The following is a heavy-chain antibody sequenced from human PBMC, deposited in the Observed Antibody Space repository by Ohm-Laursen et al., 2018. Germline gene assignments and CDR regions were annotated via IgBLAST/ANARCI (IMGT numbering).Heavy chain of an antibody. CDR2: INAYKNDL. V-gene: IGHV3-48*02. J-gene: IGHJ4*02. CDR3: ARDRDWAIDY. Sequence: SLRLSCAASGFTFSDHGMNWVRQAPGKGLEWLSYINAYKNDLFYADSVKGRFTISRDNAENLLYLQMDRLRDDDTAVYYCARDRDWAIDYWDQGTLVTVSS. D-gene: IGHD3/OR15-3a*01. CDR1: GFTFSDHG.